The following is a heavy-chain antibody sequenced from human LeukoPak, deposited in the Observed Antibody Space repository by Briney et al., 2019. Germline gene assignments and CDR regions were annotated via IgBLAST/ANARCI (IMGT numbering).Heavy chain of an antibody. CDR3: ARGPLLRDGYKYYFDY. Sequence: GASVKVSCKASGYTFTSYYMHWVRQAPGQGLEWTGIINPSGGSTSYAQKFQGRVTMTRDTSTSTVYMELSSLRSEDTAVYYCARGPLLRDGYKYYFDYWGQGTLVTVSS. D-gene: IGHD5-24*01. J-gene: IGHJ4*02. CDR2: INPSGGST. CDR1: GYTFTSYY. V-gene: IGHV1-46*01.